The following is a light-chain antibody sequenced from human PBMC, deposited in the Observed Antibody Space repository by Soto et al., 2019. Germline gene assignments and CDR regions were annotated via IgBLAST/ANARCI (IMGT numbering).Light chain of an antibody. CDR3: SSYTTTSTDV. J-gene: IGLJ1*01. Sequence: QSALTQPASVSGSPGQSITISCTGTSSDVGGYNYVSWYQQHPGKAPKLMIYEVSNRPSGVSHRFSGSKSGNTASLTISGLQAEDEADYYCSSYTTTSTDVFATGTKVTVL. CDR1: SSDVGGYNY. CDR2: EVS. V-gene: IGLV2-14*01.